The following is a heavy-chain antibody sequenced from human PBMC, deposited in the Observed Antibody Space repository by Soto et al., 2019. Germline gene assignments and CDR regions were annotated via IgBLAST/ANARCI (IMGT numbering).Heavy chain of an antibody. V-gene: IGHV1-8*01. CDR1: GYTFTSYD. J-gene: IGHJ2*01. Sequence: ASVKVSCKASGYTFTSYDINWVRQATGQGLEWMGWMNPNSGNTGYAQKFQGRVTMTRNTSISTAYMELSSLRSEDTAVYYCARGGMVGGGTWSYPWYFDLWGRGTLVTVSS. D-gene: IGHD3-10*01. CDR3: ARGGMVGGGTWSYPWYFDL. CDR2: MNPNSGNT.